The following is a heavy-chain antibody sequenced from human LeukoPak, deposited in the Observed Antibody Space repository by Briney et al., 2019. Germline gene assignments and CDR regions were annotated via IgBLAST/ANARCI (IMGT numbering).Heavy chain of an antibody. V-gene: IGHV3-23*01. J-gene: IGHJ4*02. CDR3: AKTALAVAGIVPVESELDY. D-gene: IGHD6-19*01. Sequence: GGSLRLSCAASGFIFSSYAMSWVRLAPGKGLEWISVISGSGGRTDYADSVKGRFTISRDNSKNTLYLQMNSLRAEDTAVNYCAKTALAVAGIVPVESELDYWGQGTLVTVSS. CDR2: ISGSGGRT. CDR1: GFIFSSYA.